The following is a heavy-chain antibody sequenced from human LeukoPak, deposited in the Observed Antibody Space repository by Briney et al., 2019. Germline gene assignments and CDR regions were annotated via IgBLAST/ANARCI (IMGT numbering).Heavy chain of an antibody. Sequence: GGSLRLSCAASGFTFSGSAMHWVRQASGKGLEWVGRVRSKANSYATAYAASVKGRFTISRDDSKNTAYLQMNSLKTEDTAVYYCTGSSWYSDDYWGQGTLVTVSS. CDR3: TGSSWYSDDY. D-gene: IGHD6-13*01. J-gene: IGHJ4*02. CDR2: VRSKANSYAT. V-gene: IGHV3-73*01. CDR1: GFTFSGSA.